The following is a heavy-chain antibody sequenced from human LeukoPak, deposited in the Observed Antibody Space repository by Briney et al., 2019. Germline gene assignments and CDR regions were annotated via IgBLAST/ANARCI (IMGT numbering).Heavy chain of an antibody. CDR3: ARGQRRVSYYYDSSGYNWFDP. Sequence: SETLSLTCTVSGASLSNHSWSWIRQPPGKGLEWIGFVSYSGTTTYAPSLKSRVTISGDMSKNQFSLKLSSVTAADTAVYYCARGQRRVSYYYDSSGYNWFDPWGQGTLVTVSS. CDR2: VSYSGTT. D-gene: IGHD3-22*01. CDR1: GASLSNHS. V-gene: IGHV4-59*11. J-gene: IGHJ5*02.